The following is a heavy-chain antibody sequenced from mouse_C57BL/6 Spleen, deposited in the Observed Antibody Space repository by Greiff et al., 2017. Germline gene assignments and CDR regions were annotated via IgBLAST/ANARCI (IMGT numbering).Heavy chain of an antibody. Sequence: QVQLKQPGAELVKPGASVKMSCKASGYTFTSYWITWVKQRPGQGLEWIGDIYPGSGSTNYNGKFKSKATLTVDTSSSTAYMQLSSLTSEDSAVYYCAREGNDGSLDYWGQGTTLTVSS. CDR3: AREGNDGSLDY. D-gene: IGHD2-3*01. V-gene: IGHV1-55*01. CDR2: IYPGSGST. CDR1: GYTFTSYW. J-gene: IGHJ2*01.